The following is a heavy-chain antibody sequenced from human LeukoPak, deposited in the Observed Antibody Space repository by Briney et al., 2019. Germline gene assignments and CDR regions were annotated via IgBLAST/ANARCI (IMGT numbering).Heavy chain of an antibody. Sequence: GESLKISCEASGDSFITYWIGWVRQMPGKGLEWMGIIYPGDSDARYSPSFQGQVTISADKSINTSYLQWSSLKAWNTFMYYCATIYVSGSCYIGYIDYWGQGTLVTVSS. CDR3: ATIYVSGSCYIGYIDY. CDR1: GDSFITYW. V-gene: IGHV5-51*01. D-gene: IGHD3-10*01. CDR2: IYPGDSDA. J-gene: IGHJ4*02.